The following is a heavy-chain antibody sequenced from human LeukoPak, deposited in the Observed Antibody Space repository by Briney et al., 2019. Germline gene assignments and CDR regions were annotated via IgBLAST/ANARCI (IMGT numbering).Heavy chain of an antibody. CDR3: AKDGLMRFFDY. D-gene: IGHD2-8*01. CDR1: GFTFSNAW. V-gene: IGHV3-15*01. J-gene: IGHJ4*02. Sequence: GGSLRLSCAASGFTFSNAWMSWVRQAPGKGLEWVGRIKRKTDGGTTDYAAPVKGRFTISRDDSKNTLYLQMNSLRGEDTAVYYCAKDGLMRFFDYWGQGTLATVSS. CDR2: IKRKTDGGTT.